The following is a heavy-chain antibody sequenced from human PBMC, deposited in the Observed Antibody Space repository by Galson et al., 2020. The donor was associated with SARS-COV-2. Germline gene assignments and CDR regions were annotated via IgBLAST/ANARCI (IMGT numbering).Heavy chain of an antibody. D-gene: IGHD3-10*01. J-gene: IGHJ4*02. CDR2: INSDGSST. V-gene: IGHV3-74*01. CDR3: AIIPPASITMVRGVPTHS. Sequence: GESLKISCAASGFTFSSYWMHWVRQAPGKGLVWVSRINSDGSSTCYADSVKGRFTISRDNAKNTLYLQMNSLRAEDTAVYYCAIIPPASITMVRGVPTHSWGQGTLVTVSS. CDR1: GFTFSSYW.